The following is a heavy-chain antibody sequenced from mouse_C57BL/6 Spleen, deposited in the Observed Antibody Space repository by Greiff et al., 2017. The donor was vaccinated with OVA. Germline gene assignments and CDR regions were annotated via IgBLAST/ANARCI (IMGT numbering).Heavy chain of an antibody. CDR3: ATLTVSYYCDY. J-gene: IGHJ2*01. V-gene: IGHV1-50*01. Sequence: QVQLQQPGAELVKPGASVKLSCKASGYTFTSYWMQWVKQRPGQGLEWIGEIDPSDSYTNYTQQFKGKATLTVDTSSSTAYMQLSSLTSEDSAVYYCATLTVSYYCDYWGQGTTLTVSS. CDR2: IDPSDSYT. CDR1: GYTFTSYW. D-gene: IGHD4-1*01.